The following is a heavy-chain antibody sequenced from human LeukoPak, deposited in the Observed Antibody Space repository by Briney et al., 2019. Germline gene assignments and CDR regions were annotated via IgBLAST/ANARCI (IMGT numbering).Heavy chain of an antibody. D-gene: IGHD2/OR15-2a*01. CDR2: INPNTGGT. J-gene: IGHJ4*02. V-gene: IGHV1-2*02. CDR1: GYTFNDYY. Sequence: ASVTVSCKASGYTFNDYYIHWVRQAPGQGLEWMGWINPNTGGTNYGQKFQGRVTMTRDTSISTAYMELSRLRSHDTALYYCARDWGASTLVEYWGQGTLVTVSS. CDR3: ARDWGASTLVEY.